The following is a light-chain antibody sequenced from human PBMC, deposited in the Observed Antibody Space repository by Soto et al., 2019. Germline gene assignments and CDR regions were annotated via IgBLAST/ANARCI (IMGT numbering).Light chain of an antibody. J-gene: IGKJ5*01. CDR2: IAS. Sequence: QLTQSPSSLSASIGDRVTITCRASQGISNSLAWYQQKPGKAPKLLSYIASTLQSGVPPRFSGSGFGTDFTLTISSLQPEDFATYYCQQLDSYPLTFGQGTRLEIK. V-gene: IGKV1-9*01. CDR3: QQLDSYPLT. CDR1: QGISNS.